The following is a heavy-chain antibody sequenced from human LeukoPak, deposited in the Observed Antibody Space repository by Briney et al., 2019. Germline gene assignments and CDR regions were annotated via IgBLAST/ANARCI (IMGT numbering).Heavy chain of an antibody. CDR1: GGSFSNYA. D-gene: IGHD2-15*01. CDR3: ASGLGFCSGSDCTNLVKDYYYGMNV. Sequence: SVKVSCKASGGSFSNYAFSWVRQAPGQGLEWMGRITPIVDIATYTQKFQGRVTITANKFTSTAYMELSSLTSEDTAVYYCASGLGFCSGSDCTNLVKDYYYGMNVWGQGTTVTVSS. CDR2: ITPIVDIA. J-gene: IGHJ6*02. V-gene: IGHV1-69*04.